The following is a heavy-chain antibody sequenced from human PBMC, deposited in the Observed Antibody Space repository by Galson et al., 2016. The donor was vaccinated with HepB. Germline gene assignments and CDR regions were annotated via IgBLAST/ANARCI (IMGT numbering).Heavy chain of an antibody. J-gene: IGHJ6*02. CDR3: ARGGTYGELDV. CDR2: IDPSGGGT. V-gene: IGHV1-2*02. Sequence: SVKVSCKASGYTFTSYYMHWVRQAPGQGLEWMAWIDPSGGGTNYAQKFQGRVTVTRDTSISTAYMEVSRLGSDDTALYFCARGGTYGELDVWGQGTTVTVAS. D-gene: IGHD4-17*01. CDR1: GYTFTSYY.